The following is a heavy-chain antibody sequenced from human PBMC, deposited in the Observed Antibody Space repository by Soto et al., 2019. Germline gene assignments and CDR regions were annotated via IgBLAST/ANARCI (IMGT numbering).Heavy chain of an antibody. J-gene: IGHJ6*03. V-gene: IGHV5-51*01. Sequence: GESLKISCQGSEYTFTNSWIAWVRQMSGKGLEYMGIIYPFDSDIRYNPSFQGHVTISADRSINTAFLHWSSLRASDTAMYYCAILSTSPSKDLSYSYFSIAVWGPGTTVTVSS. CDR2: IYPFDSDI. CDR3: AILSTSPSKDLSYSYFSIAV. D-gene: IGHD3-9*01. CDR1: EYTFTNSW.